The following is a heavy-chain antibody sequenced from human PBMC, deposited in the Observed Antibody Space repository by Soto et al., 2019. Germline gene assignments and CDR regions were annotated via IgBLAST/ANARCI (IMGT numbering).Heavy chain of an antibody. CDR1: GITFSNTW. D-gene: IGHD2-8*01. CDR3: ATDQRTTNHH. J-gene: IGHJ5*02. V-gene: IGHV3-15*01. CDR2: IKSKTNGGTA. Sequence: GGSLRLSCAAPGITFSNTWMSWVRQAPGKGLEWVGRIKSKTNGGTADYAAPVKGRFTISRDDSRNTLYLQMNSLKIEDSGVYYCATDQRTTNHHCGQGPLVTVSS.